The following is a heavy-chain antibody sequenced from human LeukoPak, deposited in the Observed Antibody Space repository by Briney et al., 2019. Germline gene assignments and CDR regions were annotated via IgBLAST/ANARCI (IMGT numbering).Heavy chain of an antibody. CDR3: ARNLIHYYDSSGYVDAFDI. D-gene: IGHD3-22*01. CDR2: INPNRGGT. V-gene: IGHV1-2*02. Sequence: ASVKVSCKASGYTFTGYYMHWVRQAPGQGLEWMGWINPNRGGTNYAQKFQGRVTMTRDTSISTAYMELSRLRSDDTAVYYCARNLIHYYDSSGYVDAFDIWGQGTMVTVSS. J-gene: IGHJ3*02. CDR1: GYTFTGYY.